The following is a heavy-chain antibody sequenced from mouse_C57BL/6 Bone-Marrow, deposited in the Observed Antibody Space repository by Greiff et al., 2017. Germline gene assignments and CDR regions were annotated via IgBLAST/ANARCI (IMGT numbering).Heavy chain of an antibody. V-gene: IGHV1-64*01. CDR1: GYTFTSYW. CDR3: AREDGYYGSGGD. D-gene: IGHD1-1*01. Sequence: VQLQQSGAELVKPGASVKLSCKASGYTFTSYWMHWVKQRPGQGLEWIGMINPNSGSTNYTEKFKSKATLTVDKSSSPAYMQLSSLTSEDAAVYYYAREDGYYGSGGDWGQGTTLTV. J-gene: IGHJ2*01. CDR2: INPNSGST.